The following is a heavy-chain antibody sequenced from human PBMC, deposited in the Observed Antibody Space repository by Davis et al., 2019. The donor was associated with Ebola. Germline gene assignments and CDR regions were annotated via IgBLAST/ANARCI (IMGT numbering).Heavy chain of an antibody. Sequence: GSLRLSCTVPGGPISGYYWSWIRQPPGKGLEWIGEINHSGSTNYNPSLKSRVTISVDTSKNQFSLKLSSVTAADTAVYYCARESFTSGNYYTGYYYYGMDVWGQGSTVTVSS. CDR2: INHSGST. D-gene: IGHD3-10*01. CDR3: ARESFTSGNYYTGYYYYGMDV. V-gene: IGHV4-34*01. CDR1: GGPISGYY. J-gene: IGHJ6*02.